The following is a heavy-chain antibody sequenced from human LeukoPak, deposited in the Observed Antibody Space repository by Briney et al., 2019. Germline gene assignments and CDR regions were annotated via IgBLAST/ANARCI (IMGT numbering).Heavy chain of an antibody. D-gene: IGHD3-9*01. CDR3: ARDLDWGAFDA. J-gene: IGHJ5*02. CDR2: IVPSGSIS. V-gene: IGHV3-23*01. Sequence: GGTLRLSCAASGFTFSRHGINWVRQAPGKGLEWVSGIVPSGSISYYADSVKGRFTISRDNSKNTVSLHMNSLRAEDTALYYCARDLDWGAFDAWGQGTLVTVSS. CDR1: GFTFSRHG.